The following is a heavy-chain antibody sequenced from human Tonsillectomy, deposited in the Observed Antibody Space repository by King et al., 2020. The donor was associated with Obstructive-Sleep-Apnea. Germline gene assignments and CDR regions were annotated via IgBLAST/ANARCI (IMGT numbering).Heavy chain of an antibody. CDR1: GGSISSSNSY. J-gene: IGHJ6*02. CDR2: IYYSGST. D-gene: IGHD3-9*01. CDR3: AGEGYDILTDYYQPSGMDV. Sequence: QMQLQESGPGLVKPSETLSLTCAVSGGSISSSNSYWGWIRQPPGKRLEWIGNIYYSGSTYYNPSLKSRVTLPVETSKNQFSLKLSSVTAAATAVYYCAGEGYDILTDYYQPSGMDVWGQGTTVTVSS. V-gene: IGHV4-39*07.